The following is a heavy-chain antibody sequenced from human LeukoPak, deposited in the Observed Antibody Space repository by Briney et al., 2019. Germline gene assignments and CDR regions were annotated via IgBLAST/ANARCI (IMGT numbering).Heavy chain of an antibody. Sequence: ASVKVSCKASGYTFTSYYMHWVRQAPGQGLEWMGIINPSVGSTSYAQKFQGRVTMTRDMSTSTVYMELSSLRSEDTAVYYCARDSTPTIVVVPAAKDPSFDYWGQGTLVTVSS. D-gene: IGHD2-2*01. CDR2: INPSVGST. CDR1: GYTFTSYY. J-gene: IGHJ4*02. V-gene: IGHV1-46*01. CDR3: ARDSTPTIVVVPAAKDPSFDY.